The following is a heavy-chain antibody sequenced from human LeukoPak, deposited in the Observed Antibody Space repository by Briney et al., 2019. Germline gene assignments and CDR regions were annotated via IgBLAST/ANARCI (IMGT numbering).Heavy chain of an antibody. D-gene: IGHD3-10*01. J-gene: IGHJ5*02. CDR2: INPSGGST. Sequence: GASVKVSCKASGYTFTSYYMHWVRQAPGQGLEWMGIINPSGGSTSYAQKFQGRVTMTRDTSTSTVYMELSSLRSEDTAVYYCARDRITMVRGVINWFDPWGQGTLVTVSS. CDR3: ARDRITMVRGVINWFDP. CDR1: GYTFTSYY. V-gene: IGHV1-46*03.